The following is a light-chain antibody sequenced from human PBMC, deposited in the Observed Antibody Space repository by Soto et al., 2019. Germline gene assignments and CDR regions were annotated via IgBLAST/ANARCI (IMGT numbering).Light chain of an antibody. V-gene: IGKV3-20*01. CDR1: QSVSSNY. Sequence: EIVLTQSPGTLSLSPGERATLSCRASQSVSSNYLAWYQQKPGQAPCLLIYGASTRATGIPDRFSGSGSGTDFTLTISRLEPEDFAMYYCQQYGSSAPIIFGQGTRLEIE. CDR3: QQYGSSAPII. J-gene: IGKJ5*01. CDR2: GAS.